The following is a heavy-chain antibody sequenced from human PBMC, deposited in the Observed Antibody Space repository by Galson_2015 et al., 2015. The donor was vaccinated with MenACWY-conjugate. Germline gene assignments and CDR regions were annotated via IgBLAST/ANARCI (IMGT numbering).Heavy chain of an antibody. CDR2: IIPIFGTA. CDR3: ARAGVRGELPRFDY. V-gene: IGHV1-69*01. D-gene: IGHD1-26*01. Sequence: CKASGGTFSSYAISWVRQAPGQGLAWMGGIIPIFGTANYAQKFQGRVTITADESTSTAYMELSSLRSEDTAVYYCARAGVRGELPRFDYWGQGTLVTVSS. J-gene: IGHJ4*02. CDR1: GGTFSSYA.